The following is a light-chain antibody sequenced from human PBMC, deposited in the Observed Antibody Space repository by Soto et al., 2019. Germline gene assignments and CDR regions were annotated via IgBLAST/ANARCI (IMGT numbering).Light chain of an antibody. V-gene: IGKV3-11*01. J-gene: IGKJ3*01. Sequence: EIVLTQSPATLSLSPGERVTLSCRASQNVSSYLAWYQQKPGQAPRLLIYDASDRATGIPARFNGSWSGTDFTLTISSLEPEDFAVYYCQQRTNWLTFGPGTKVDIK. CDR3: QQRTNWLT. CDR2: DAS. CDR1: QNVSSY.